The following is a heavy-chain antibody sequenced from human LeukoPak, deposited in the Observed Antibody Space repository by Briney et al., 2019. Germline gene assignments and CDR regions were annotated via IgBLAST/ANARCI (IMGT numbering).Heavy chain of an antibody. J-gene: IGHJ6*02. CDR2: IYSGGST. CDR3: ARASGSSWSKALNGMDV. CDR1: GFTVSSNY. V-gene: IGHV3-53*01. D-gene: IGHD6-13*01. Sequence: PGGSLRLSCAASGFTVSSNYMSWVRQAPGKGLEWVSVIYSGGSTYYADSVKGRFTISRDNSKNTLYLQMNSLRAGDTAVYYCARASGSSWSKALNGMDVWGQGTTVTVSS.